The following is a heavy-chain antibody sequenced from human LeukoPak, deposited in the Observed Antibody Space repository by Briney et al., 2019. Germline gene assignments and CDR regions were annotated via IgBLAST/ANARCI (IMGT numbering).Heavy chain of an antibody. CDR1: GDSIRRGSY. Sequence: SETLSLTCTVSGDSIRRGSYWGWIRQPPGKGLEWIATIFHSGRIYTNPSLKSRVTISIDTSKNQVSLSLSSVTAADTAVYYCARQLKDYYYYYGMDVWGQGTTVTVSS. J-gene: IGHJ6*02. CDR2: IFHSGRI. V-gene: IGHV4-38-2*02. D-gene: IGHD2-2*01. CDR3: ARQLKDYYYYYGMDV.